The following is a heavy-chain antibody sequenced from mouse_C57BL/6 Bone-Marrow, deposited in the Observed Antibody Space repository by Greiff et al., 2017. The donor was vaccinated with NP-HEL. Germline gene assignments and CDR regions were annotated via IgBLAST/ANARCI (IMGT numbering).Heavy chain of an antibody. CDR1: GFTFSDFY. CDR3: ARDNWDWYFDV. Sequence: EVMLVESGGGLVQPGRSLRLSCATSGFTFSDFYMEWVRQAPGKGLEWIAASRNKANDYTKADSASVKVRFIVSRATSKRSLYLQMNALGAEDTDIYYCARDNWDWYFDVWGTGTAVTVSS. CDR2: SRNKANDYTK. J-gene: IGHJ1*03. D-gene: IGHD4-1*01. V-gene: IGHV7-1*01.